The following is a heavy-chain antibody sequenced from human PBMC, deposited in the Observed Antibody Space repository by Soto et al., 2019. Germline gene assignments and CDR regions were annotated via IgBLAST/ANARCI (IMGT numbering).Heavy chain of an antibody. Sequence: SETLSLTCAVYGGSFSGYYWSWIRQPPGKGLEWIGEINHSGSTNYNPSLKSRVTISVDTSKNQFSLKLSSVTAADTAVYYCARGFGGAVTTAVRVAPRFDPWGQGTLVTVSS. J-gene: IGHJ5*02. CDR3: ARGFGGAVTTAVRVAPRFDP. CDR2: INHSGST. CDR1: GGSFSGYY. V-gene: IGHV4-34*01. D-gene: IGHD4-17*01.